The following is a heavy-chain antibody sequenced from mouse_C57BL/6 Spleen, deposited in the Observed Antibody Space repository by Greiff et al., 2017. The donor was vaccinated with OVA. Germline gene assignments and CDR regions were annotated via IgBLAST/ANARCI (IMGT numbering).Heavy chain of an antibody. CDR1: GYTFTDYE. Sequence: QVHVKQSGAELVRPGASVTLSCKASGYTFTDYEMHWVQQTPVHGLEWIGAIDPEPGGTAYNQTFTGKAILTADKSSRTAYMELRSLTSEDSAVYYCTRGGLVDYWGQGTTPTVSS. D-gene: IGHD3-1*01. CDR3: TRGGLVDY. V-gene: IGHV1-15*01. CDR2: IDPEPGGT. J-gene: IGHJ2*01.